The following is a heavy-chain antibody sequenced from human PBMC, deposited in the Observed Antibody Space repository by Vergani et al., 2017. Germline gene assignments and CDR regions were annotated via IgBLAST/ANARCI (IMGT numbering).Heavy chain of an antibody. CDR2: ISGSGGST. CDR1: GFTFSSYS. J-gene: IGHJ3*02. D-gene: IGHD2-15*01. CDR3: AKDTPLVFGAFDI. Sequence: EVQLVESGGGLVKPGGSLRLSCAASGFTFSSYSMNWVRQAPGKGLEWVSAISGSGGSTYYADSVKGRFTISRDNSKNTLYLQMNSLRAEDTAVYYCAKDTPLVFGAFDIWGQGTMVTVSS. V-gene: IGHV3-23*04.